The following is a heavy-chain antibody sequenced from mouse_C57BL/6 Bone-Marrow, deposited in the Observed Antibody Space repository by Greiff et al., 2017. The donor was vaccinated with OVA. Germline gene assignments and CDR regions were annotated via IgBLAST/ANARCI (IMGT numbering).Heavy chain of an antibody. D-gene: IGHD1-1*01. CDR2: IDPETGGT. J-gene: IGHJ3*01. V-gene: IGHV1-15*01. CDR1: GYTFTDYE. CDR3: TGYGAHLAPLAY. Sequence: VKLMESGAELVRPGASVTLSCKASGYTFTDYEMHWVKQTPVHGLEWIGAIDPETGGTAYTQKFKGKAILTADKSSSTAYMELRVLTSEDSAVYYCTGYGAHLAPLAYWGQGTLVTVSA.